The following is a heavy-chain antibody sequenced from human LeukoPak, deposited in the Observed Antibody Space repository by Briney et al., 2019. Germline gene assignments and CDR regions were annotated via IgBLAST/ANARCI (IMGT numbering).Heavy chain of an antibody. CDR1: GGSISSSSYY. Sequence: PSETLSLTCTVSGGSISSSSYYWGWIRQPPGKGLEWIGSIYYSGSTYYNPSLKSRVTISVDTSKNQFSLKLSSVTAADTAVYYCARQGPSCYDFWSGPYFDYWGQGTRVTVSS. D-gene: IGHD3-3*01. CDR3: ARQGPSCYDFWSGPYFDY. CDR2: IYYSGST. V-gene: IGHV4-39*01. J-gene: IGHJ4*02.